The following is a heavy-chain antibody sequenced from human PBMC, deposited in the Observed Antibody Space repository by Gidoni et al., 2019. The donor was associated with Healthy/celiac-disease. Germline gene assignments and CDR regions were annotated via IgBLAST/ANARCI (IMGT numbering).Heavy chain of an antibody. CDR1: GFTFSSYS. V-gene: IGHV3-21*01. D-gene: IGHD6-6*01. CDR3: ARAVGIAAPRFDY. CDR2: ISSSSSYI. J-gene: IGHJ4*02. Sequence: EVQLVESGGGLVKPGGSLRLSCAASGFTFSSYSMNWVRQAPGKGLEWVSSISSSSSYIYYADSVKGRFTISRDNAKNALYLQMNSLRAEDTAVYYCARAVGIAAPRFDYWGQGTLVTVSS.